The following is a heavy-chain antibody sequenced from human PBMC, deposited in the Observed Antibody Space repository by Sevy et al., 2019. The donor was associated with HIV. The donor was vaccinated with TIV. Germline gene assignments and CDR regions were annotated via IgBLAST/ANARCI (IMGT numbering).Heavy chain of an antibody. V-gene: IGHV3-30*02. CDR2: IRYDGSNK. J-gene: IGHJ6*02. Sequence: GGSLRLSCAASEFTFSSYGMHWVRQAPGKGLEWVAFIRYDGSNKYYADSVKGRFTISRDNSKNTLYLQMNSLRAEDTAVYYCAKDLCSSTSCYVYYYYYGMDVWGQGTTVTVSS. D-gene: IGHD2-2*01. CDR3: AKDLCSSTSCYVYYYYYGMDV. CDR1: EFTFSSYG.